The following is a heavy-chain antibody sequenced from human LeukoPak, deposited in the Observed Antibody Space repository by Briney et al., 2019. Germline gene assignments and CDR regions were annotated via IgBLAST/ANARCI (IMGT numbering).Heavy chain of an antibody. CDR3: ARDTYYDSSGYSNWFDP. D-gene: IGHD3-22*01. J-gene: IGHJ5*02. Sequence: SGGSLRLSCAASGFTFSNYWMSWVRQAPGKGLEWVANIKQDGSEKYYVDSVKGRFTISRDNAKNSLYLQMNSLRAEDTAVYYCARDTYYDSSGYSNWFDPWGQGTLVTVSS. CDR1: GFTFSNYW. CDR2: IKQDGSEK. V-gene: IGHV3-7*01.